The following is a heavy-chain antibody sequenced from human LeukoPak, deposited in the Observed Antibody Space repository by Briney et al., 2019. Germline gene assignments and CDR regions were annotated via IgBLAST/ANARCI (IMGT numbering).Heavy chain of an antibody. CDR1: GFTFSSYA. V-gene: IGHV3-23*01. J-gene: IGHJ4*02. Sequence: QTGGSLRLSCAASGFTFSSYAMSWVRQAPGKGLEWVSAISGSGGSTYYADSVKGRFTISRDNSKNTLYLQMNSLRAEDTAVYYCARDLFRVRGVILGYDYWGQGTLVTVSS. D-gene: IGHD3-10*01. CDR2: ISGSGGST. CDR3: ARDLFRVRGVILGYDY.